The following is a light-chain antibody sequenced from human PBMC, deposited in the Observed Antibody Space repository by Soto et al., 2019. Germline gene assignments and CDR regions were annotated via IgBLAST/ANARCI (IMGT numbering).Light chain of an antibody. CDR3: QSYDSSLSAL. CDR2: GNS. CDR1: SSNIGAGYD. Sequence: QSALTQPPSVSGAPGQRVTIPCTGSSSNIGAGYDVHWYQQLPGTAPKLLIYGNSNRPSGVPDRFSGSKSGTSASLAITGLQAEDEADYYCQSYDSSLSALFGGGTKLTVL. J-gene: IGLJ3*02. V-gene: IGLV1-40*01.